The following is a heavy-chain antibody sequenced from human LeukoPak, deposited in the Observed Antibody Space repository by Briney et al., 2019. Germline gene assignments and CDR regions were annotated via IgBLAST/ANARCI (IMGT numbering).Heavy chain of an antibody. J-gene: IGHJ4*02. V-gene: IGHV3-72*01. D-gene: IGHD1-20*01. CDR3: VSRISGTTN. CDR2: IRNKADSYTT. CDR1: GFIFSDHH. Sequence: GGSLRLSCAASGFIFSDHHMDWVRQAPGKGLEWVGRIRNKADSYTTEYAASVGGRLIISRDDSRNSLYLQMNSLKIEDTAVYYCVSRISGTTNWGQGTLVTVSS.